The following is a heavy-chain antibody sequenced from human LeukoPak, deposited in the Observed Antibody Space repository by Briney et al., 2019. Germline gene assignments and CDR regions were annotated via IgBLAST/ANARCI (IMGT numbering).Heavy chain of an antibody. Sequence: PGGSLRLSRAASGFTVSSNYRSWVRQAPGKGLEWVSVIYSGGSTYYADSVKGRFTICRDDSKNTLYLQMNSLRAEDTAVYYCAEGFTSGAFDIWGQGTMVTVSS. J-gene: IGHJ3*02. D-gene: IGHD2-2*01. CDR2: IYSGGST. CDR3: AEGFTSGAFDI. CDR1: GFTVSSNY. V-gene: IGHV3-53*01.